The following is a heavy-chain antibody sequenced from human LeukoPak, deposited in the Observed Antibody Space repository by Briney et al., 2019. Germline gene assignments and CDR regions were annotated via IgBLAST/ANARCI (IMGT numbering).Heavy chain of an antibody. Sequence: GGSLRLSCAASGFTFSSYGMSWVRQAPGKGLEWVSAISGSGGSTYYADSVKGRFTISRDNSKNTLNLQINSLRAEDTAVYYCATGAGLLKYYFYMDVWGKGTPVTISS. V-gene: IGHV3-23*01. J-gene: IGHJ6*03. CDR1: GFTFSSYG. CDR3: ATGAGLLKYYFYMDV. CDR2: ISGSGGST.